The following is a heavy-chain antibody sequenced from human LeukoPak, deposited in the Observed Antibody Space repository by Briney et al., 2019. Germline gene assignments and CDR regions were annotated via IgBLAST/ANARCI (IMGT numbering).Heavy chain of an antibody. CDR1: GFTFSSYG. CDR2: ISYDGSNK. Sequence: GRSLRLSCAASGFTFSSYGMHWVRQAPGKGLEWVAVISYDGSNKYYADSVKGRFTISRDNSKNTLYLQMNSLRAEDTAVYYCAKESWLAEHFSYYFDYWGQGTLVTVSS. J-gene: IGHJ4*02. CDR3: AKESWLAEHFSYYFDY. V-gene: IGHV3-30*18. D-gene: IGHD6-19*01.